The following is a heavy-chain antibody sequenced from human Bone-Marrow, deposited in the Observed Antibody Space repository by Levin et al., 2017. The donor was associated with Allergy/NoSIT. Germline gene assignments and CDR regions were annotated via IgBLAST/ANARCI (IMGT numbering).Heavy chain of an antibody. Sequence: SGPTLVKPTQTLTLTCSFSGFSLSSGGVAVGWIRQPPGKALEWLALIYWDDDKRYSPVLKSRRTITKDTSKNQVVLRMTNMGPVDTATDYCAHSTFDASGRAFDPWGQGILVTVSS. D-gene: IGHD3-10*01. CDR2: IYWDDDK. J-gene: IGHJ5*02. CDR1: GFSLSSGGVA. CDR3: AHSTFDASGRAFDP. V-gene: IGHV2-5*02.